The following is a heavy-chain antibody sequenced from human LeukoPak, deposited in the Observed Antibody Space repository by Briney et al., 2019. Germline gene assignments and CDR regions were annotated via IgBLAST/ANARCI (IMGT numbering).Heavy chain of an antibody. CDR3: ASRDRHDY. CDR1: GFTFSSYA. CDR2: ISSSGKYI. D-gene: IGHD2-21*01. Sequence: GGSLRLSCAASGFTFSSYAMSWVRQAPGKGLEWVSAISSSGKYIYYADSVKGRFTISRDNAKNSLSLQLNSLRAEDTAVYYCASRDRHDYWGQGTLVSVSS. V-gene: IGHV3-21*01. J-gene: IGHJ4*02.